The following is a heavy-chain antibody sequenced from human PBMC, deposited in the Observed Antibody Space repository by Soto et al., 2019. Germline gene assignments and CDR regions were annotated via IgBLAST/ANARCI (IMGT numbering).Heavy chain of an antibody. V-gene: IGHV1-3*05. J-gene: IGHJ6*02. D-gene: IGHD3-16*01. CDR2: INAGNGNT. CDR1: GYTFTSYT. CDR3: ARRGQLDV. Sequence: QVQLVQSGAEEKKPGASVKISCKASGYTFTSYTLHWVRQAPGQRLEWMGWINAGNGNTRYSQNFQGRVTITRDTSASTAYMELSSLRSEDTAVYYCARRGQLDVWGQGTTVTVSS.